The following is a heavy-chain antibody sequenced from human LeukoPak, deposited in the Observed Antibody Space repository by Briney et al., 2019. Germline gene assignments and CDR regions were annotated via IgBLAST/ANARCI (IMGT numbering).Heavy chain of an antibody. J-gene: IGHJ4*02. Sequence: PGGSLRLSCAASGFTFTNAWMHWVRQAPGKGLEWVGRIKTKSEGGTIDYAAPVRGRFTISRDDSENTLYQQMNSLKTEDTALYYCSTDQGGDILTGCWGQGTLVTVSS. V-gene: IGHV3-15*07. CDR1: GFTFTNAW. CDR3: STDQGGDILTGC. D-gene: IGHD3-9*01. CDR2: IKTKSEGGTI.